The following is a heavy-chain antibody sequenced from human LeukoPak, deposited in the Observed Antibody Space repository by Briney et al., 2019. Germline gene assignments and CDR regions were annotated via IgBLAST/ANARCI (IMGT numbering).Heavy chain of an antibody. D-gene: IGHD1-26*01. CDR2: ISAYNGNT. J-gene: IGHJ4*02. V-gene: IGHV1-18*01. Sequence: ASVKVSCKASGGTFSSYAISWVRQAPGQGLEWMGWISAYNGNTNYAQKLQGRVTMTTDTSTSTAYMELRILRSDDTAVYYCARVGGTYPYFDYWGQGTLVTVSS. CDR1: GGTFSSYA. CDR3: ARVGGTYPYFDY.